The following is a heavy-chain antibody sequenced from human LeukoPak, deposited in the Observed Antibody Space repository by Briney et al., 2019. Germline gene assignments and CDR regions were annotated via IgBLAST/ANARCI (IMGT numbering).Heavy chain of an antibody. D-gene: IGHD3-10*01. CDR3: ARLLRFPYSDY. V-gene: IGHV4-59*12. CDR1: GFTFSSYS. CDR2: IFYSGST. J-gene: IGHJ4*02. Sequence: GSLRLSCAASGFTFSSYSMNWVRQPPGKALEWIGNIFYSGSTYYSPSLKSRVTISLDTSRNQFSLKLSSVTAADTAVYYCARLLRFPYSDYWGQGTLVTVSS.